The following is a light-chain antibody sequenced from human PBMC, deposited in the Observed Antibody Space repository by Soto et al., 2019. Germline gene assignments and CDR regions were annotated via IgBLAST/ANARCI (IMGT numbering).Light chain of an antibody. CDR2: EGG. J-gene: IGLJ3*02. CDR3: TSFTTTNIWV. CDR1: SSDVGNYNL. V-gene: IGLV2-14*02. Sequence: QSALTQPASVSGSPGQSITISCTGTSSDVGNYNLVSWYQQHPGKAPKLMIYEGGKRPSGVSNRFSGSKSGNTASLTISGLRAEDEADYYCTSFTTTNIWVFGGGTKVTVL.